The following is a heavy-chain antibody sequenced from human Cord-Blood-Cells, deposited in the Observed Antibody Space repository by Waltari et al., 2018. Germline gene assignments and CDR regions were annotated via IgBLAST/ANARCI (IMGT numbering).Heavy chain of an antibody. CDR2: ISAYNGNT. V-gene: IGHV1-18*04. D-gene: IGHD2-8*01. Sequence: QVQLVQSGAEVKKPGASVKVSCKASGYTFTSCGISWVRQAPGQGLEWMGWISAYNGNTNYAQKLQGRVTMTTDTSTSTAYMELRSLRSDDTAVYYCARDSQLMVYATWFDYWGQGTLVTVSS. CDR1: GYTFTSCG. J-gene: IGHJ4*02. CDR3: ARDSQLMVYATWFDY.